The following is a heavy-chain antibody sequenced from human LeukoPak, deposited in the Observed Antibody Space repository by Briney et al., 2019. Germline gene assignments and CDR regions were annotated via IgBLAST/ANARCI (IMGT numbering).Heavy chain of an antibody. D-gene: IGHD2-21*01. Sequence: SETLSLTCTVSGGSISSSSYYWGWIRQPPGKGLEWIGSIYYSGSTYYNPSLKSRVTISVDTSKNQFSLKLSFVTAADTAVYYCARGDVLTVINAFDIWGQGTMVTVSS. V-gene: IGHV4-39*07. CDR3: ARGDVLTVINAFDI. CDR1: GGSISSSSYY. CDR2: IYYSGST. J-gene: IGHJ3*02.